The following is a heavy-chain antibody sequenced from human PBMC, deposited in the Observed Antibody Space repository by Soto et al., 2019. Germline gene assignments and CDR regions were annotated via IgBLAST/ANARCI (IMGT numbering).Heavy chain of an antibody. CDR1: GYSISLGYY. CDR2: XNX. V-gene: IGHV4-38-2*01. CDR3: ARVGAGGSSSTHHDY. J-gene: IGHJ4*02. D-gene: IGHD6-6*01. Sequence: SETLSLTCAVSGYSISLGYYWGWIRQPPGXGLDXXXIXNXXXSXXXXVTMSMEMSTNHFSLELRSVTAADTAVYFCARVGAGGSSSTHHDYWGPGALVTVSS.